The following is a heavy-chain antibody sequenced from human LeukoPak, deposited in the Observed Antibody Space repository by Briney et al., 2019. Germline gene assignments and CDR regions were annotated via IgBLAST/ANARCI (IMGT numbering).Heavy chain of an antibody. J-gene: IGHJ5*02. CDR3: ARDQQQLAGGDWFDP. CDR1: GYTFTGYY. Sequence: GASVKVSCKASGYTFTGYYMHWVRQAPGQGLEWMGWINPNSGGTNYAQKFQGRVTMTRDTSISTAYMELSRLRSDDTAVYYCARDQQQLAGGDWFDPWGQGTLVTVSS. V-gene: IGHV1-2*02. D-gene: IGHD6-13*01. CDR2: INPNSGGT.